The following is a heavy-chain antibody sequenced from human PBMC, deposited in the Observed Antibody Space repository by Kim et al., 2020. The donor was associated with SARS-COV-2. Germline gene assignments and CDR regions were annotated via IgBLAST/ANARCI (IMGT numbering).Heavy chain of an antibody. J-gene: IGHJ6*02. V-gene: IGHV3-23*01. Sequence: GGSLRLSCAASGFTFSSYAMAWVRQAPGKGLERVSTLSGSGINTYYADSVKGRFTISRDNSRNTLYLQMNSLRAEDTALYYCAKGYYGSGTSRGMDVWGQGTTVTVSS. CDR1: GFTFSSYA. D-gene: IGHD3-10*01. CDR2: LSGSGINT. CDR3: AKGYYGSGTSRGMDV.